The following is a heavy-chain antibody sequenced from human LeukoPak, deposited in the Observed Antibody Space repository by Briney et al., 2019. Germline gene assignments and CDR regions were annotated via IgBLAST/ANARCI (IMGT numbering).Heavy chain of an antibody. Sequence: GGSLRLSCAASGFTFSSYAMHWVRQAPGKGLEWVAVISYDGSNKYYADSVKGRFTISRDNAKNSLYLQMNSLRAEDTAVYYCARGRSPSYDFWSGYLGGFDYWGQGTLVTVSS. D-gene: IGHD3-3*01. CDR3: ARGRSPSYDFWSGYLGGFDY. J-gene: IGHJ4*02. V-gene: IGHV3-30-3*01. CDR2: ISYDGSNK. CDR1: GFTFSSYA.